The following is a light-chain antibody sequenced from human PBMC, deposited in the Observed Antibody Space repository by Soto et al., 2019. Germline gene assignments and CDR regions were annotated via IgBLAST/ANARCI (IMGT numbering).Light chain of an antibody. CDR3: SSYTSGSTLYV. J-gene: IGLJ1*01. Sequence: QSALTQPASVSGSPGQSITISCTGTSSDVGSYNYVSWYQHHPGKAPRLTIYASSNRPSGVSHRFSGSRSGNTASLTISGLQAEDEADYYCSSYTSGSTLYVFGTGTKVTVL. CDR2: ASS. CDR1: SSDVGSYNY. V-gene: IGLV2-14*01.